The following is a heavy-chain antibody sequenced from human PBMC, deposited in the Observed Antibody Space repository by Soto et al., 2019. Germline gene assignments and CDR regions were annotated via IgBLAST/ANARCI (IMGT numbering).Heavy chain of an antibody. D-gene: IGHD6-6*01. CDR2: ISASGGTT. V-gene: IGHV3-23*01. J-gene: IGHJ5*02. CDR1: GFTFNDYA. Sequence: GGSLRLSCAASGFTFNDYAMTWVRQAPGKGLEWVSIISASGGTTKYADSVKGRFTISRDNSKNTLFLQLNTLRVDDTAVYYCAKGGRAALPSNPPPTTGFAPGGPGTLFTAS. CDR3: AKGGRAALPSNPPPTTGFAP.